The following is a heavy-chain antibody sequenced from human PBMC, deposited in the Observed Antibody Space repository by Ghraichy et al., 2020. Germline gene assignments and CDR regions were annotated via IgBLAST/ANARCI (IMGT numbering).Heavy chain of an antibody. V-gene: IGHV3-23*01. J-gene: IGHJ3*02. Sequence: GGSLRLSCAASGFTFSSYAMSWVRQAPGKGLEWVSAISGSGGSTYYADSVKGRFTISRDNSKNTLYLQMNSLRAEDTAVYYCAKEARYYGSGSHDAFDIWGQGTMVTVSS. CDR3: AKEARYYGSGSHDAFDI. CDR2: ISGSGGST. CDR1: GFTFSSYA. D-gene: IGHD3-10*01.